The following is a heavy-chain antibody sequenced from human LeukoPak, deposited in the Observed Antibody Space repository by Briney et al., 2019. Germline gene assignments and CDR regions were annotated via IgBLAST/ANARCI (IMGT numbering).Heavy chain of an antibody. CDR2: IVVGSGNT. Sequence: ASVKVSCKASGFTFTSSAMQWVRQARGQRLEWIGWIVVGSGNTNYAQKFQGRVTITRDMSTSTAYMELSRLRSDDTAVYYCARVGTMVRGVPTIDYWGQGTLVTVSS. V-gene: IGHV1-58*02. J-gene: IGHJ4*02. D-gene: IGHD3-10*01. CDR3: ARVGTMVRGVPTIDY. CDR1: GFTFTSSA.